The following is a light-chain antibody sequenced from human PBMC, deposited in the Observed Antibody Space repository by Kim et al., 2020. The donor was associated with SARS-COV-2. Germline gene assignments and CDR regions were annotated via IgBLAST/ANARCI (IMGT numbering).Light chain of an antibody. V-gene: IGKV1-5*01. CDR1: QSISSW. CDR2: DAS. J-gene: IGKJ1*01. Sequence: SATVGYTVIITCRASQSISSWLAWYQQKPGKAPHLLIYDASHLESGVPSRFSGSGSGTEFTLTISSLQPDDFATYYCQQYQSYLTFAQGTKVDIK. CDR3: QQYQSYLT.